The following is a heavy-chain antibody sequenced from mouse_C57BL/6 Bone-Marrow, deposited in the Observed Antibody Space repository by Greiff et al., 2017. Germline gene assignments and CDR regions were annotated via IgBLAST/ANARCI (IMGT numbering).Heavy chain of an antibody. D-gene: IGHD2-4*01. J-gene: IGHJ3*01. CDR3: ASYDYDLAWFAY. Sequence: VQLQQSGAELAKPGASVKLSCKASGYTFTSYWMHWVKQRPGQGLEWIGYLNPSSGYTKYNQKFKDKATLTADKSSSTAYMQLSSLTYEDSAVYYCASYDYDLAWFAYWGQGTLVTVSA. CDR1: GYTFTSYW. CDR2: LNPSSGYT. V-gene: IGHV1-7*01.